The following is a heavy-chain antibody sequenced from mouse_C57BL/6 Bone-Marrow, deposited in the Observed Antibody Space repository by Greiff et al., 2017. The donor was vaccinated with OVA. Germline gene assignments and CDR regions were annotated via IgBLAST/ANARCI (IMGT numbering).Heavy chain of an antibody. CDR3: ARGWYYGSSFAMDY. D-gene: IGHD1-1*01. CDR2: ISSGSSTI. CDR1: GFTFSDYG. Sequence: EVKVVESGGGLVKPGGSLKLSCAASGFTFSDYGMHWVRQAPETGLEWVAYISSGSSTIYYADTVKGRFTISRDNAKNTLFLQMTSLRSEDTAMYYCARGWYYGSSFAMDYWGQGTSVTVSS. J-gene: IGHJ4*01. V-gene: IGHV5-17*01.